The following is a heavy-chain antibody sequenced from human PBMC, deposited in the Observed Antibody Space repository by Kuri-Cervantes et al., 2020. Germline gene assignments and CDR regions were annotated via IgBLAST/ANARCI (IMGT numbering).Heavy chain of an antibody. CDR3: ARASKTNWYFDL. V-gene: IGHV4-59*12. Sequence: GSLRLSCTVSGGSISSYYWSWIRQPPGKGLEWIGYIYYSGSTNYNPSLKSRVTISVDTSKNQFSLKLSSVTAADTAVYYCARASKTNWYFDLWGRGTLVTVSS. CDR1: GGSISSYY. CDR2: IYYSGST. D-gene: IGHD1-1*01. J-gene: IGHJ2*01.